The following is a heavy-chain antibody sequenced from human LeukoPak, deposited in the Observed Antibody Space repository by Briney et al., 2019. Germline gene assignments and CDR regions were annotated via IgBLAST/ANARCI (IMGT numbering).Heavy chain of an antibody. Sequence: GGSLRLSRAASGFTFSSYAMSWVRQAPGKGLEWVSVISGSGVSTYYADSLKGRFTISRANSKNTLYLQMNSLRAEDTALYYCTKSPFSGSYRFEDWGQGTLVTVSS. D-gene: IGHD1-26*01. V-gene: IGHV3-23*01. CDR3: TKSPFSGSYRFED. CDR2: ISGSGVST. J-gene: IGHJ4*02. CDR1: GFTFSSYA.